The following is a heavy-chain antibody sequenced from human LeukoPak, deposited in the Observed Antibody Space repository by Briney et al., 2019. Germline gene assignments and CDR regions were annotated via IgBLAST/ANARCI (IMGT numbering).Heavy chain of an antibody. D-gene: IGHD5-18*01. V-gene: IGHV4-4*02. CDR1: GGSISSSNW. Sequence: SETLSLPCAVSGGSISSSNWWSWVRQPPGKGLEWIGEIYHSGSTNYNPSLRSRVTISVDKSKNQFSLKLSSVTAADTAVYYCARVRRGYSYGFDYWGQGTLVTVSS. CDR2: IYHSGST. CDR3: ARVRRGYSYGFDY. J-gene: IGHJ4*02.